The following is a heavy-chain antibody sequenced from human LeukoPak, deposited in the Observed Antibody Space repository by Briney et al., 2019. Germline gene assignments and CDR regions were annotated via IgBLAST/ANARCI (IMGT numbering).Heavy chain of an antibody. J-gene: IGHJ4*02. CDR2: INPSGGST. CDR3: ARSGLLFGYYFDY. CDR1: GYTFTSYY. D-gene: IGHD2-21*02. V-gene: IGHV1-46*01. Sequence: ASVNVSCKASGYTFTSYYMHWARQAPGQGLEWMGIINPSGGSTSYAQKFQGRVTMTRDTSTSTVYMELSSLRSEDTAVYYCARSGLLFGYYFDYWGQGTLVTVSS.